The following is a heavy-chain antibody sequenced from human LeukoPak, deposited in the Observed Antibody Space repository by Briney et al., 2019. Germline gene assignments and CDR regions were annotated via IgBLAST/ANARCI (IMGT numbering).Heavy chain of an antibody. CDR3: ARLDKCDH. D-gene: IGHD1-1*01. J-gene: IGHJ4*02. Sequence: KAGGSLRLSCAASGFSFSSFSMNWVRQAPGKGPEWVSHISGSGSIIYYAGSVKGRFTISRDNAKNLLFLQMDSLRAEDTAVYYCARLDKCDHWGQGTLVTVSS. V-gene: IGHV3-21*06. CDR1: GFSFSSFS. CDR2: ISGSGSII.